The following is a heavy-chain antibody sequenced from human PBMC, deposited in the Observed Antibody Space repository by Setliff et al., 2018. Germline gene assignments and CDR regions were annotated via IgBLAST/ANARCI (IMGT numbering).Heavy chain of an antibody. V-gene: IGHV3-33*01. CDR3: ASYRSSTSCPFDY. D-gene: IGHD2-2*01. Sequence: GGSLRLSCAASGFTFSSYGMHWVRQAPGKGLEWVAVIWYDGTNKYYADSVKGRFTISRDNSKNTLYLQMNSLRAEDTAVYYCASYRSSTSCPFDYWGQGTLVTVS. J-gene: IGHJ4*02. CDR1: GFTFSSYG. CDR2: IWYDGTNK.